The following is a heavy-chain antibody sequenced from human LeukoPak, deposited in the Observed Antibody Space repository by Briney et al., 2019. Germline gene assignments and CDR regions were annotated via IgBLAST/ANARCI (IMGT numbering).Heavy chain of an antibody. CDR2: IYSTGST. Sequence: GGSLRLSCAASGLPVRPSSMSWVRQAPGKGLEWVSVIYSTGSTYYEDSVNGRFTISRDTSKSTVHLQLNRLRVEDTAVYYCASAREYCINSNCYEHFQDWGQGTLVTVSS. D-gene: IGHD2-2*01. J-gene: IGHJ1*01. CDR1: GLPVRPSS. V-gene: IGHV3-53*01. CDR3: ASAREYCINSNCYEHFQD.